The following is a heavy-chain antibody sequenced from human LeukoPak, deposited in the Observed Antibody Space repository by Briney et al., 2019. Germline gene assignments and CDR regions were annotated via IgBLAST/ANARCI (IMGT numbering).Heavy chain of an antibody. V-gene: IGHV1-2*02. D-gene: IGHD6-13*01. CDR3: ATRKQQLVRSGHSFDY. Sequence: ASVKVSCKASGYTFTAYYMNWVRQAPGHGLEWMGWINPNSGGTNYAQKFQGRVTMTGDTSISTAYMELSSLRSDDTAVYYYATRKQQLVRSGHSFDYWGQGTLVTVSS. J-gene: IGHJ4*02. CDR2: INPNSGGT. CDR1: GYTFTAYY.